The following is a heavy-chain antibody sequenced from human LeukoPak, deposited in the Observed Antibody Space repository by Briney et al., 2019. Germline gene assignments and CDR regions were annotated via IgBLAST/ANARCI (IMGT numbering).Heavy chain of an antibody. CDR3: ARDRVPGIAAETILDAFDI. J-gene: IGHJ3*02. CDR1: GGSISSYY. CDR2: IYYSGST. V-gene: IGHV4-59*01. D-gene: IGHD6-13*01. Sequence: SETLSLTCTVSGGSISSYYWSWIRQPPGKGLEWIGYIYYSGSTNYNPSLKSRVTISVDTSKNQFSLKLSSVTAADTAVYYCARDRVPGIAAETILDAFDIWGQGTMVTSLQ.